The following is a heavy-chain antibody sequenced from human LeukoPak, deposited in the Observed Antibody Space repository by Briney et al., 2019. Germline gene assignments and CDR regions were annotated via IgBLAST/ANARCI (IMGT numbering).Heavy chain of an antibody. CDR1: GGSISSSSYY. J-gene: IGHJ5*02. Sequence: PSETLSLTCRVSGGSISSSSYYWGWIRQPPGKGLEWIGNIDYSGGTFQKTSPKSRVTISTDTSKNQFSMRLTSVTAADTALYYCARGRNSNLWYGWFDPWGQATLVTVSS. V-gene: IGHV4-39*07. D-gene: IGHD1-7*01. CDR2: IDYSGGT. CDR3: ARGRNSNLWYGWFDP.